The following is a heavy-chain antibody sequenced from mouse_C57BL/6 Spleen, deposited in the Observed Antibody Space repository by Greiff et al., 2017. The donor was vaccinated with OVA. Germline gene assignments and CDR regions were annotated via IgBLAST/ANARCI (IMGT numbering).Heavy chain of an antibody. V-gene: IGHV1-9*01. D-gene: IGHD2-13*01. CDR1: GYTFTGYW. CDR3: ARCGDYGDYNAMDY. CDR2: ILPGGGST. Sequence: QVQLQQSGAELMKPGASVKLSCKASGYTFTGYWIEWVKQRPGHGLEWIGEILPGGGSTNYNEKFKGKATFTADTSSNTAYMQLSSLTTEASAIYYCARCGDYGDYNAMDYWGQGTSVTVSS. J-gene: IGHJ4*01.